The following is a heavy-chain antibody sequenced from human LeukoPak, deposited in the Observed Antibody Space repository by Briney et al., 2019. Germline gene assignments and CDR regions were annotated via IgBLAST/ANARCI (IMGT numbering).Heavy chain of an antibody. CDR2: IYTSGST. CDR3: ARAPRLGYYESSSHLFDY. D-gene: IGHD3-22*01. V-gene: IGHV4-4*07. Sequence: SETLSLTCTVSGGSISSYYWSWIRQPAGKGLEWIGRIYTSGSTNYNPSLKSRVTMSVDTSKNQFSLKLSSVTAADTAVYYCARAPRLGYYESSSHLFDYWGQGTLVTVSS. J-gene: IGHJ4*02. CDR1: GGSISSYY.